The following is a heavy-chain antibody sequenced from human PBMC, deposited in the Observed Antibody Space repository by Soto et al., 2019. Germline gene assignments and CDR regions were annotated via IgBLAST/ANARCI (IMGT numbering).Heavy chain of an antibody. CDR2: MNPNSDNT. CDR3: ARGRRRVVPGYNWFDP. Sequence: GASVKVSCKASGYTFTSYDINWVRQATGQGLEWMGWMNPNSDNTGYAQKFQGRVTMTRNTSISTAYMELSSLRSEDTAVYYCARGRRRVVPGYNWFDPWGQGTLVTVSS. D-gene: IGHD5-12*01. V-gene: IGHV1-8*01. CDR1: GYTFTSYD. J-gene: IGHJ5*02.